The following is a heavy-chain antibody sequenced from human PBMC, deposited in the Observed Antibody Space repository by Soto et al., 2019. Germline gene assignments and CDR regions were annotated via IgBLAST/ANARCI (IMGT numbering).Heavy chain of an antibody. V-gene: IGHV1-69*12. CDR1: GGTFSSYA. D-gene: IGHD2-2*01. CDR2: IIHIFGTA. Sequence: QVQLVQSGAEVKKPGSSVKVSCKASGGTFSSYAISWVRQAPGQGLEWMGGIIHIFGTANYAQKVQGRVTITADESTRTAYRELSSLRSDATAVYYCARHVPAAGYYYGMDVWGQGTTVTVSS. J-gene: IGHJ6*02. CDR3: ARHVPAAGYYYGMDV.